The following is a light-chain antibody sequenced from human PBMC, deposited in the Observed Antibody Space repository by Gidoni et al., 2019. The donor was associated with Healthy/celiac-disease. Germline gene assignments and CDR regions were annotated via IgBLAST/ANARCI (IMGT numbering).Light chain of an antibody. V-gene: IGKV1-5*03. CDR3: QQYNSYSLYT. CDR1: QSISSW. Sequence: DIQMTQSPSTLSASVGDRVTITCRASQSISSWLAWYQQKPGKALKLLIYKASSLESGVPSRFSGSGSGTEFTLTISSLQPDDFATYYCQQYNSYSLYTFGQGTKLEIK. J-gene: IGKJ2*01. CDR2: KAS.